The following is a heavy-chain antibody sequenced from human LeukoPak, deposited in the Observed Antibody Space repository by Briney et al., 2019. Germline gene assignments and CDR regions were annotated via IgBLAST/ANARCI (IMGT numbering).Heavy chain of an antibody. V-gene: IGHV3-48*04. CDR1: GFTFSSYS. J-gene: IGHJ4*02. CDR3: ARNFPYFDY. Sequence: GGSLRLSCAASGFTFSSYSMNWVRQAPGKGLEWVSYISSSGSTIYYADSVKGRFTISRDNAKNSLYLQMNSLRAEDTAVYYCARNFPYFDYWGQGTLVTVSS. CDR2: ISSSGSTI.